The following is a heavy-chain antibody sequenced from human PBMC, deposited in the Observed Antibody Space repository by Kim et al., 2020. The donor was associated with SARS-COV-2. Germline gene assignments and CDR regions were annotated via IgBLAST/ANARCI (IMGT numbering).Heavy chain of an antibody. Sequence: ASVKVSCKASGYTFTGYYMHWVRQAPGQGLEWMGWINPNSGGTNYAQKFQGWVTMTRDTSISTAYMELSRLRSDDTAVYYCARAGELWFGELPFDAFDIWGQGTMVTVSS. CDR1: GYTFTGYY. CDR2: INPNSGGT. V-gene: IGHV1-2*04. J-gene: IGHJ3*02. D-gene: IGHD3-10*01. CDR3: ARAGELWFGELPFDAFDI.